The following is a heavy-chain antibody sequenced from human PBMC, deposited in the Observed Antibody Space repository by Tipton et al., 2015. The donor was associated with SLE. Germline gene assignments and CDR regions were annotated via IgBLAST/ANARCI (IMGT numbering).Heavy chain of an antibody. D-gene: IGHD6-13*01. CDR2: ISFDGSNK. CDR3: ATSVTADGEYFQH. CDR1: GFTFSSYP. J-gene: IGHJ1*01. Sequence: RSLRLSCAASGFTFSSYPVHWVRQAPGKGLEWVAVISFDGSNKYYADSVRGRFTISRDNSKNTLSLQMSSLRGEDTAVYYCATSVTADGEYFQHWGQGTLVVVSS. V-gene: IGHV3-30*04.